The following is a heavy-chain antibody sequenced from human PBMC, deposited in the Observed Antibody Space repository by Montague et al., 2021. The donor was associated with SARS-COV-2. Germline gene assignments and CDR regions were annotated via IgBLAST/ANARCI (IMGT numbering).Heavy chain of an antibody. Sequence: SETRSLTCGVPGASVTGTNCLSSFLQPTRKELVWFVGISHTGNTTYSPSLKSRVYISLVESKNQLSLLLISVTAADTAVYYCSSPKERSGYYMPFDYWGQGTLVTVSS. CDR3: SSPKERSGYYMPFDY. V-gene: IGHV4-4*02. CDR2: ISHTGNT. J-gene: IGHJ4*02. D-gene: IGHD3-22*01. CDR1: GASVTGTNC.